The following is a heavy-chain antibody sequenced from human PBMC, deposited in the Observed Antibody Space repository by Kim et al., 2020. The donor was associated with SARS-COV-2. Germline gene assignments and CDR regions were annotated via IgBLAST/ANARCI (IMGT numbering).Heavy chain of an antibody. CDR2: INDRGDRR. V-gene: IGHV3-23*01. J-gene: IGHJ5*02. CDR3: ACRYKWIYYSS. CDR1: GFTFSDSG. D-gene: IGHD1-7*01. Sequence: GGSLRLSCVTSGFTFSDSGMSWVRQAPGKGLEWVSVINDRGDRRDYADSVEGRFTVSRDNSKNTLYLQMSSLTADDTAVYYCACRYKWIYYSSWGQGTLVTVSS.